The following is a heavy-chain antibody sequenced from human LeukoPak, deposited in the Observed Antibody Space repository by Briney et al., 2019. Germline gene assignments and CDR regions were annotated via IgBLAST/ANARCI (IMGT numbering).Heavy chain of an antibody. D-gene: IGHD6-13*01. V-gene: IGHV3-30*09. J-gene: IGHJ4*02. CDR3: AGGRIAPADLDY. CDR1: GFTFSSYA. CDR2: ISYDGSNK. Sequence: GGSLRLSCAASGFTFSSYAMHWVRQAPGKGLEWVAVISYDGSNKYYADSVKGRFAISRDKSKNTVFLQMNSLRVEDTAVYYCAGGRIAPADLDYWGQGTLVTVSS.